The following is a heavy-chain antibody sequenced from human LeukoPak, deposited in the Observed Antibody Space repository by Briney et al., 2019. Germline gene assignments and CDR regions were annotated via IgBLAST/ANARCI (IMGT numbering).Heavy chain of an antibody. CDR2: INTNTGNP. D-gene: IGHD1-26*01. V-gene: IGHV7-4-1*02. J-gene: IGHJ4*02. Sequence: ASVKVSCKTSGYTFTSYAINWVRQAPGQGLEWMGWINTNTGNPTYAQGFTGRFVFSLDTSVSTTYLQISRLKAEDTAVYYCASGPSYSGSNEYFDSWGQGTLVTVSS. CDR1: GYTFTSYA. CDR3: ASGPSYSGSNEYFDS.